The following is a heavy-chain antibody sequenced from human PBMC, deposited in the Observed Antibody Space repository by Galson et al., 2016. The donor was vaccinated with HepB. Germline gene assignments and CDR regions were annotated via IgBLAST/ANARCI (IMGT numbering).Heavy chain of an antibody. CDR1: GFTFTSYW. CDR2: INSDGRST. Sequence: SLRLSCAASGFTFTSYWIHWVRQVPGEGLVWVSRINSDGRSTHYADSVKGRFTISRDNAENTVYLQMNSLRVEDTAVYYCARVGVIPYYYYGMDVWGQGTMVIVSS. V-gene: IGHV3-74*01. CDR3: ARVGVIPYYYYGMDV. D-gene: IGHD3-10*01. J-gene: IGHJ6*01.